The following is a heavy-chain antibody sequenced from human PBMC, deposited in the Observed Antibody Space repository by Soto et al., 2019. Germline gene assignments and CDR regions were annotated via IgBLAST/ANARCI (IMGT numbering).Heavy chain of an antibody. CDR3: ARDDVSHGFDS. CDR2: VSGYNGNT. V-gene: IGHV1-18*04. CDR1: GYTFTNYG. Sequence: QVQLVQSGAEVKKPGASVRVSCKASGYTFTNYGISWVRQAPGQGLEWMGWVSGYNGNTNYAQKLRGRVTMTTDTSTSTAYMELRTRRSDDTAVCYCARDDVSHGFDSWGQGTLVSVAS. J-gene: IGHJ4*02.